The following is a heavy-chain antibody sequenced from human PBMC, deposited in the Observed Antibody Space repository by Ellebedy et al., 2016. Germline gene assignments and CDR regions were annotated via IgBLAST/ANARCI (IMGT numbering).Heavy chain of an antibody. Sequence: SETLSLTCNVSGGSVSSDYWNWIRRPPEKGLEWIGYVFHTGTTNYNPSLQSRVTMSVDTSKSQFSLRLTSVTAADTAVYYCAKWNGGWYAFEVWGQGTMVTVSS. CDR1: GGSVSSDY. V-gene: IGHV4-59*02. J-gene: IGHJ3*01. CDR2: VFHTGTT. D-gene: IGHD6-19*01. CDR3: AKWNGGWYAFEV.